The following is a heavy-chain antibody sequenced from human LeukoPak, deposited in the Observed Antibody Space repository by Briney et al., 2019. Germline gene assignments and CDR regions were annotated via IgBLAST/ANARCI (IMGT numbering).Heavy chain of an antibody. V-gene: IGHV5-10-1*01. CDR1: GYSFSSYW. CDR3: ARLRTDSGYDYMYFHH. D-gene: IGHD5-12*01. CDR2: IDPSDSYT. J-gene: IGHJ1*01. Sequence: GESLRISCKGSGYSFSSYWISWVRQMPGKGLEWMGRIDPSDSYTSYSPSFEGHVTISADKSTSTAYLQWSSLKASDAAMYYCARLRTDSGYDYMYFHHWGQGTLVTVSS.